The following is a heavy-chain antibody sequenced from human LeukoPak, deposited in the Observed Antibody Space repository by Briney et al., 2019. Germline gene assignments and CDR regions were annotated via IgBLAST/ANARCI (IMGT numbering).Heavy chain of an antibody. Sequence: ASVKVSCKASGYTFTSYHINWVRQATGQGLEWMGWMNPNSANTGYAQKFQGRVTMTRNTSISTAYMVLSSLRSEDTAVYYCARKGTDTYYWGQGTLVTVSS. CDR3: ARKGTDTYY. V-gene: IGHV1-8*01. D-gene: IGHD1-1*01. CDR1: GYTFTSYH. CDR2: MNPNSANT. J-gene: IGHJ4*02.